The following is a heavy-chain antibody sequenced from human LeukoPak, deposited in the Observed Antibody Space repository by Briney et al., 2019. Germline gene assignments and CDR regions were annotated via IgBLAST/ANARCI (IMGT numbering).Heavy chain of an antibody. D-gene: IGHD3-10*01. CDR3: ARVITMVRGVSSEGWFDP. V-gene: IGHV4-59*01. Sequence: PSETLSLTCTVSGGSIDTYYWTWIRQPPGKGLEWIAYIYYSGNTNYNPSLNSRVTISLDTSKNQFSLKLSSVTAADTAVYYCARVITMVRGVSSEGWFDPWGQGTLVTVSS. CDR2: IYYSGNT. J-gene: IGHJ5*02. CDR1: GGSIDTYY.